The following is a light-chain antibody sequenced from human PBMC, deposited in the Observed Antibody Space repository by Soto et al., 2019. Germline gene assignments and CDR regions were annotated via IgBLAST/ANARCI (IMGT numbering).Light chain of an antibody. CDR2: DVS. Sequence: QSALTQPRSVSGSPGQSVTISCTGTSSDVGGYNYVSWYQQHPGKAPKLMIYDVSKRPSGVPDRFSGSKSGNTASLTISGLQAGYEADYYCSSYAGSYTYVFGAGTKLTVL. CDR1: SSDVGGYNY. CDR3: SSYAGSYTYV. V-gene: IGLV2-11*01. J-gene: IGLJ1*01.